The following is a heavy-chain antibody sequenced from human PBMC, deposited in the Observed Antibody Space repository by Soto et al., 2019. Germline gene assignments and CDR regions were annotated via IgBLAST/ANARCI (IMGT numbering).Heavy chain of an antibody. CDR2: IWSDGSNT. D-gene: IGHD4-17*01. J-gene: IGHJ6*02. CDR3: ARDPMNGGDYYHHYSGMDV. V-gene: IGHV3-33*01. Sequence: PVGSLRLSCAASGFTFRTYGMHWVRQAPGKGLEWVAVIWSDGSNTYYGDSVKGRFTISRDNSMNTLHLEMNSLRAEDTAVYYCARDPMNGGDYYHHYSGMDVCGRGTTVTVSS. CDR1: GFTFRTYG.